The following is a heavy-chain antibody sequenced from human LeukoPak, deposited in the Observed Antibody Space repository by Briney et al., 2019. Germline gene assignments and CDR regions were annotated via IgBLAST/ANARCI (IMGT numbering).Heavy chain of an antibody. V-gene: IGHV1-69*05. CDR2: IIPIFGTA. J-gene: IGHJ4*02. CDR1: GGTFSSYA. Sequence: ASVKVSCKASGGTFSSYAISWVRQAPGQGLEWKGRIIPIFGTANYAQKFQGRVTITTDESTSTAYMELSSLRSEDTAVYYCARGTGGNALVIDYWGQGTLVTVSS. CDR3: ARGTGGNALVIDY. D-gene: IGHD4-23*01.